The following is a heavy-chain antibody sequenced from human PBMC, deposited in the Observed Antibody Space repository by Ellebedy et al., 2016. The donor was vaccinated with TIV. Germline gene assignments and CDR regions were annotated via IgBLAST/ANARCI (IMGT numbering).Heavy chain of an antibody. CDR3: ASAKYYGSGTYAHYLDY. CDR1: GYSFTNYW. J-gene: IGHJ4*02. Sequence: GESLKISCKGSGYSFTNYWSGWVRQMPGKGLDWMGIIYPGDSDTRYSPSFQGQVTISADKSISTAYLQWSSLKASDTAMYYCASAKYYGSGTYAHYLDYWGQGTLVTVSS. CDR2: IYPGDSDT. V-gene: IGHV5-51*01. D-gene: IGHD3-10*01.